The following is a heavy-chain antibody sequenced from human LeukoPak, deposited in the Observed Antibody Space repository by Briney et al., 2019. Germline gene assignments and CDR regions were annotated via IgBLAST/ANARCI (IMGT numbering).Heavy chain of an antibody. J-gene: IGHJ6*03. CDR2: INPNSGGT. D-gene: IGHD3-10*01. V-gene: IGHV1-2*02. CDR1: GYTFTGYY. CDR3: ARGIYVMVPYYYGSGTSLGMDV. Sequence: HEASVKVSCKASGYTFTGYYMHWVRQAPGQGLEWMGWINPNSGGTNYAQKFQGRVTMTRDTSISTAYMELSRLRSDDTAVYYCARGIYVMVPYYYGSGTSLGMDVWGKGTTVTVSS.